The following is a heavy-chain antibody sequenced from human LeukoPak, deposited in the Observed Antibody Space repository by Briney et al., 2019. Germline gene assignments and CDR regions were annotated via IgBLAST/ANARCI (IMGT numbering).Heavy chain of an antibody. V-gene: IGHV3-23*01. CDR3: AKARTMVRGGNWFDP. CDR2: ISGSGGST. D-gene: IGHD3-10*01. CDR1: GFTFSSYA. J-gene: IGHJ5*02. Sequence: GGSPRLSCAASGFTFSSYAMSWVRQAPGKGLEWVSAISGSGGSTYYADSVKGRFTISRDNSKNTLYLQMNSLRAEDTAVYYCAKARTMVRGGNWFDPWGQGTLVTVSS.